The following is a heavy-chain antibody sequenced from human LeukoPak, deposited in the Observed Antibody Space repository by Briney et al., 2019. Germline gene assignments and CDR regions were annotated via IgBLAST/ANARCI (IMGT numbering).Heavy chain of an antibody. J-gene: IGHJ4*02. CDR3: VRLILGFTTAAY. Sequence: SETLSLTCTVAGASTSSHIDYWGWIRQPPGKGLEWIGSIYHNGNTYYNPSLTSRVAMSIDTSKNQFSLIVRSVIAADTAVYYCVRLILGFTTAAYWGPGTLVTVSS. V-gene: IGHV4-39*07. CDR2: IYHNGNT. CDR1: GASTSSHIDY. D-gene: IGHD3-16*01.